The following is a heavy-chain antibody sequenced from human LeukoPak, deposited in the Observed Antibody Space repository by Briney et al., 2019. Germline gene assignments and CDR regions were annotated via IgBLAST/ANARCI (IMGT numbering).Heavy chain of an antibody. J-gene: IGHJ4*02. CDR2: IYYSGST. CDR1: GGCISSGGYY. Sequence: PSETLSLTCTVSGGCISSGGYYWSWIRQHPGKGLEWIGYIYYSGSTYYNPSLKSRVTISVDTSKNQFSLKLSSVTAADTAVYYCARGQWLVPGDYWGQGTLVTVPS. CDR3: ARGQWLVPGDY. V-gene: IGHV4-31*03. D-gene: IGHD6-19*01.